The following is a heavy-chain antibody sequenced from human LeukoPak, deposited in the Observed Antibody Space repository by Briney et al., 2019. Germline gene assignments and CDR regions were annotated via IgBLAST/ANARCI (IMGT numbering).Heavy chain of an antibody. CDR2: INTDGSST. J-gene: IGHJ4*02. Sequence: GGSLRLSCAASRFTFSHYWMHWVRQAPGKGLVWVSHINTDGSSTNFADSVRGRFTISRDNAKNTLYLQMNSLRAEDTAVYYCTRDLSGTYYGRFDYWGQGTLVTVSS. CDR1: RFTFSHYW. D-gene: IGHD1-26*01. CDR3: TRDLSGTYYGRFDY. V-gene: IGHV3-74*01.